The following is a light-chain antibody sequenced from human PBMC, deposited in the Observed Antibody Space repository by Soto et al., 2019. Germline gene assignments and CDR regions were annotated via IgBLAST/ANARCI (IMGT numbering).Light chain of an antibody. CDR3: HQYGSSRHT. V-gene: IGKV3-20*01. CDR1: QSVSTNY. Sequence: EIVLTQSPGTLSLSPGERATLSCRASQSVSTNYLAWYRQKPGQAPRLLIYGASSRAIGIPDRFSGSGSGTDFTLTISRLEPEDFAVYYCHQYGSSRHTFGQGTKVDIK. CDR2: GAS. J-gene: IGKJ2*01.